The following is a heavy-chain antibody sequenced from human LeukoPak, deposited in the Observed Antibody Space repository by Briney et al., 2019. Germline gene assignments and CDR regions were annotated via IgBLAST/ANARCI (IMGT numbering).Heavy chain of an antibody. V-gene: IGHV1-18*01. CDR2: ISAYNGNT. CDR1: GYTFTSYG. J-gene: IGHJ4*02. Sequence: ASVKVSCKASGYTFTSYGISWVRQAPGQGLEWMGWISAYNGNTNHAQKLQGRVTMTTDTSTSTAYMELRSLRSDDTAVYYCARDAGFYCSSTSCYEIDYWGQGTLVTVSS. D-gene: IGHD2-2*01. CDR3: ARDAGFYCSSTSCYEIDY.